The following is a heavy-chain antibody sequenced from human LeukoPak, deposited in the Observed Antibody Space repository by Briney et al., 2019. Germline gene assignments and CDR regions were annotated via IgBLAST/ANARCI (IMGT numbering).Heavy chain of an antibody. CDR1: GGSFSGYY. Sequence: SETLSLTCAVYGGSFSGYYWSWIRQPPGKGLEWIGEINHSGSTNYNPSLKSRVTISVDTSKNQLSLKLSSVTAADTAVYYCARGIAVAGSAFDIWGQGTMVTVSS. CDR2: INHSGST. D-gene: IGHD6-19*01. CDR3: ARGIAVAGSAFDI. V-gene: IGHV4-34*01. J-gene: IGHJ3*02.